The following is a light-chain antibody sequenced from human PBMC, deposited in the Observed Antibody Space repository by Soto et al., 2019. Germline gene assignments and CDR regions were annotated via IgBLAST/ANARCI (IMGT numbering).Light chain of an antibody. CDR3: QQYGTSPGFT. Sequence: EIVLTQSPGTLSLSPGERATLSCRASHSGGYLAWYQQKPGQAPRLLIDASSSRASGIPERFSGSGSGTDSTLTITRLEPEDFAVYYCQQYGTSPGFTFGPGTKVDVK. V-gene: IGKV3-20*01. J-gene: IGKJ3*01. CDR2: ASS. CDR1: HSGGY.